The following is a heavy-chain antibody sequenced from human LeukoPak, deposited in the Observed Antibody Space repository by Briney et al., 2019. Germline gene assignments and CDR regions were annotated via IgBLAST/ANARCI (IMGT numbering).Heavy chain of an antibody. CDR1: GFTFSSYW. V-gene: IGHV3-7*03. CDR2: IKQEGSEK. CDR3: ARETDYGYTSYFDY. D-gene: IGHD5-24*01. Sequence: GGSLRLSCAASGFTFSSYWMSWVRQAPGKGLEWVANIKQEGSEKYYVDSVKGRFTISRDNAKNSLYLQMNSLRAEDTAEYYCARETDYGYTSYFDYWGQGTLVTVSS. J-gene: IGHJ4*02.